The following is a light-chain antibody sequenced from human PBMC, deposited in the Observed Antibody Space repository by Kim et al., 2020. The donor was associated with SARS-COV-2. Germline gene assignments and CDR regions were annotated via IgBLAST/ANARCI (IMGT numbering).Light chain of an antibody. J-gene: IGLJ3*02. CDR2: RNN. CDR1: SSNIESNY. Sequence: QSVLTQPPSASGTPGQRVTISCSGSSSNIESNYVYWYQQLPGTAPKVLIYRNNQRPSGVPDRFSGSKSGTSASLAISGLRSEDEADYYCAAWDDSLSGRVFGRGTQLTVL. CDR3: AAWDDSLSGRV. V-gene: IGLV1-47*01.